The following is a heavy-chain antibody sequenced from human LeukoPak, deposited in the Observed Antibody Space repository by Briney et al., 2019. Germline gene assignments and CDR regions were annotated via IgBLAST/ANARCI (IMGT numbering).Heavy chain of an antibody. Sequence: GGSLRLSCAASGFTFSSYAMSWVRQAPGKGLEWVSAISGGGGSTYYADSVKGRFTISRDNSKNTLYLQMNSLRAEDTAVYYCAKDKSIMIVVVPFDYWGQGTLVTVSS. CDR3: AKDKSIMIVVVPFDY. J-gene: IGHJ4*02. CDR2: ISGGGGST. V-gene: IGHV3-23*01. D-gene: IGHD3-22*01. CDR1: GFTFSSYA.